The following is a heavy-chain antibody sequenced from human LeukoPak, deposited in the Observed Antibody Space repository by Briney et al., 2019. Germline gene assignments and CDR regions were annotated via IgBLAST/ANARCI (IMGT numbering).Heavy chain of an antibody. J-gene: IGHJ6*02. Sequence: ASVKVSCKASGYTFTSYAMHWVRQAPGQRLEWMGWINAGNGNTKYSQKFQGRVTITRDTSASTAYMELSSLRSEDTAVYYCARGSGGDPKRYYYYGMDVWGQGTTVTVSS. CDR2: INAGNGNT. D-gene: IGHD2-21*01. CDR3: ARGSGGDPKRYYYYGMDV. CDR1: GYTFTSYA. V-gene: IGHV1-3*01.